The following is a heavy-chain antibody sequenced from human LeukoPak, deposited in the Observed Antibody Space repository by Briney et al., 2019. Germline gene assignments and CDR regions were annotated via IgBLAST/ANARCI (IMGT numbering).Heavy chain of an antibody. J-gene: IGHJ5*02. CDR3: ASSARGDALYNWFDP. V-gene: IGHV6-1*01. D-gene: IGHD2-21*02. CDR2: TYYRSRWYN. Sequence: SQTLSLTCAIAGDRVSNNRAAWNWIRKSPSRGLEWLGRTYYRSRWYNDYGLSVKTRITINADTSKNRISLQLHSVTLEDTAVYYCASSARGDALYNWFDPWGQGTLVTVSS. CDR1: GDRVSNNRAA.